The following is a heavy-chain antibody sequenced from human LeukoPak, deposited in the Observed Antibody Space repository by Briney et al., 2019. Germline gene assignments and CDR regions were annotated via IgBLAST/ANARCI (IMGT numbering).Heavy chain of an antibody. CDR2: ISYDGSNK. D-gene: IGHD5-18*01. Sequence: PGGSLRLSCAASGFTFSSYAMHWVRQAPGKGLEWVAVISYDGSNKYYADSVKGRFTISRDNSKNTLYLQMNSLRAEDTAVYYCARVVDTAMVNYFDYWGQGTLVTVSS. V-gene: IGHV3-30*04. CDR1: GFTFSSYA. CDR3: ARVVDTAMVNYFDY. J-gene: IGHJ4*02.